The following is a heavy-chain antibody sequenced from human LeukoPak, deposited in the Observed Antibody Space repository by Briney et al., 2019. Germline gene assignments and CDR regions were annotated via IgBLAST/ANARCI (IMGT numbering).Heavy chain of an antibody. V-gene: IGHV4-4*09. Sequence: SETLSLTCTVSGGSISNYCWSWARQPPGKGLEWIGFIYTSGSSDYNPSLKSRVTMSVDTSKNQVSMELRFLTAADTALYYCATSYDAKTAPYDLWGQGTLVTVSS. J-gene: IGHJ5*02. CDR2: IYTSGSS. CDR1: GGSISNYC. CDR3: ATSYDAKTAPYDL. D-gene: IGHD3-3*01.